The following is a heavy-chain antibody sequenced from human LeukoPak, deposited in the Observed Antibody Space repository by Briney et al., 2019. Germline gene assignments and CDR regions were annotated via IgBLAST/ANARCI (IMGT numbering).Heavy chain of an antibody. CDR3: ARHTIFGGGGSDY. Sequence: SVKVSCKASGGTFSSYAISWVRQAPGQGLEWMGRIIPIFGTANYAQKFQGRVTITTDESTSTAYMELSSLRSEDTAVCYCARHTIFGGGGSDYWGQGTLVTVSS. D-gene: IGHD3-3*01. CDR1: GGTFSSYA. V-gene: IGHV1-69*05. J-gene: IGHJ4*02. CDR2: IIPIFGTA.